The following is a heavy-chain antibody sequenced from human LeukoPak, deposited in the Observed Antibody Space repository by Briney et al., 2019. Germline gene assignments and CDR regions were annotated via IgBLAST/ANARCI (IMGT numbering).Heavy chain of an antibody. CDR3: ARDRVSVATIPEAGY. J-gene: IGHJ4*02. D-gene: IGHD5-12*01. Sequence: PGGSLRLSCAASGFTFSSYGMHWVRQAPGKGLEWVAVIWYDGSNKYYADSVKGRFTISRDNSKNTLYLQMNSLRAEDTAVYYCARDRVSVATIPEAGYWGQETLVTVSS. V-gene: IGHV3-33*01. CDR2: IWYDGSNK. CDR1: GFTFSSYG.